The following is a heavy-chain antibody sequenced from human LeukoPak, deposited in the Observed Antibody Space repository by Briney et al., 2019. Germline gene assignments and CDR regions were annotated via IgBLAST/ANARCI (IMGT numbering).Heavy chain of an antibody. J-gene: IGHJ2*01. Sequence: GGSLRLSCAGSGFXVTSSHMSWVRQAPGKGLEWVSVLFGGGSTYYADSVKGRFTISSHNSKNTLYLQMHSLRAEDTAVYYCARIARWYFDFWGRGTPVTVSS. CDR3: ARIARWYFDF. CDR1: GFXVTSSH. D-gene: IGHD6-13*01. V-gene: IGHV3-53*04. CDR2: LFGGGST.